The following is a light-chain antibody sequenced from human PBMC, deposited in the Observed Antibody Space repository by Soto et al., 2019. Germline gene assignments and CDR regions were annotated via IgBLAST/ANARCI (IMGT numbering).Light chain of an antibody. J-gene: IGLJ1*01. CDR3: SSYAGSNNFDV. Sequence: HSVLTQPPSASGFPGQSVTISCTRTSSDVGGYNYVSWYQQHPGKAPKLMIYEVSKRPSGVPDRFSGSKSGNTASLTVSGLQAEDEADYYCSSYAGSNNFDVFGTGTKVTVL. V-gene: IGLV2-8*01. CDR1: SSDVGGYNY. CDR2: EVS.